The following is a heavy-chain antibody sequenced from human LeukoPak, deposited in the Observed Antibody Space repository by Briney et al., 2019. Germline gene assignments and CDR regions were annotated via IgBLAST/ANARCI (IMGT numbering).Heavy chain of an antibody. CDR3: ASSYYYDSSGSIPFYGMDV. CDR1: GGTFSSYA. J-gene: IGHJ6*02. CDR2: IIPILGIA. Sequence: SVKVSCKASGGTFSSYAISWVRQAPGQGLEWMGRIIPILGIANYAQKFQGRVTITADKSTSTAYMELSSLRSEDTAVYYCASSYYYDSSGSIPFYGMDVWGQGTTVTVSS. V-gene: IGHV1-69*04. D-gene: IGHD3-22*01.